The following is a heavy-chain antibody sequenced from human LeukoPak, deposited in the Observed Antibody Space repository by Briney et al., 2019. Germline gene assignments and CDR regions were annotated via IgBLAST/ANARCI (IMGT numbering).Heavy chain of an antibody. CDR3: KMIVDAFDI. V-gene: IGHV3-73*01. Sequence: GGSLRLSCAASGFTFSNYAMSWVRQAPGKGLEWVGRIRSKANSYATAYAASVKGRFTISRDDSKNTAYLQMNSLKTEDTAVYYCKMIVDAFDIWGQGQWSPSLQ. J-gene: IGHJ3*02. CDR2: IRSKANSYAT. D-gene: IGHD3-22*01. CDR1: GFTFSNYA.